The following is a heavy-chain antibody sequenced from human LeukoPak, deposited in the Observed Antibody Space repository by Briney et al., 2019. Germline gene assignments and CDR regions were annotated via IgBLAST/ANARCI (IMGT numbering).Heavy chain of an antibody. J-gene: IGHJ3*02. CDR2: IIPIFGTA. D-gene: IGHD2-15*01. CDR1: GGTFSSYA. CDR3: ARESCSGGSCYLGAFDI. V-gene: IGHV1-69*06. Sequence: SVKVSCKASGGTFSSYAISWVRQAPGQGLEWMGGIIPIFGTANYAQEFQGRVTITADKSTSTAYMELSSLRSEDTAVYYCARESCSGGSCYLGAFDIWGQGTMVTVSS.